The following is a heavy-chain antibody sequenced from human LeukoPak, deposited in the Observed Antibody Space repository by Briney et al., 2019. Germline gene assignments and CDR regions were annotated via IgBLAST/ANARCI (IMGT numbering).Heavy chain of an antibody. CDR1: GFTFRRHW. CDR2: RKQDGTE. J-gene: IGHJ4*02. CDR3: VRGPDYGDRLDYFDN. Sequence: GGSLRLSCAASGFTFRRHWMSWVRQAPGKGPEGVAHRKQDGTEYYLDSVKGRFIICRATANNSLYLQMNSLRAEDTAVYTCVRGPDYGDRLDYFDNWGQGTLVTVSS. V-gene: IGHV3-7*01. D-gene: IGHD4-17*01.